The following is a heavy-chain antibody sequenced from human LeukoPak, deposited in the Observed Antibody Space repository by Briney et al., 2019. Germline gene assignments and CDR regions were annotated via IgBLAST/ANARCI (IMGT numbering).Heavy chain of an antibody. V-gene: IGHV4-59*01. CDR3: ATDQDRGGYCSGGSCQGGFDP. D-gene: IGHD2-15*01. Sequence: TSETLSLTCTVSGGSISSYYWSWIRQPPGKGLERIGYIYYSGSINYNPSLKSRVTISVDTSKNQFSLKLSSVTAADTAVYYCATDQDRGGYCSGGSCQGGFDPWGQGTLVTVSS. CDR2: IYYSGSI. CDR1: GGSISSYY. J-gene: IGHJ5*02.